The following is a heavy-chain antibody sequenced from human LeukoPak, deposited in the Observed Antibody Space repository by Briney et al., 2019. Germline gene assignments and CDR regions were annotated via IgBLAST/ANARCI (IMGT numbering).Heavy chain of an antibody. Sequence: PGGSLRLSCAASGFTFSSYGMHWVRQAPGKGLEWVAVISYDGSNKYYADSVKSRFTISRDNSKNTLYLQMNSLRAEDTAVYYCAKDKYYYDSSGPFDPWGQGTLVTVSS. D-gene: IGHD3-22*01. J-gene: IGHJ5*02. CDR1: GFTFSSYG. V-gene: IGHV3-30*18. CDR2: ISYDGSNK. CDR3: AKDKYYYDSSGPFDP.